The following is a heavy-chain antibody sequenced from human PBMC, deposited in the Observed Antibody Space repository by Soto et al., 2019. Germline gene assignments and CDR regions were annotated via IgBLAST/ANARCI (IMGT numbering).Heavy chain of an antibody. CDR1: GATISSYA. Sequence: GASVKVSCKASGATISSYAISWVRQAHGQGLEWMGGIIPIFGTANYAQKFQGRVTITADESTSTAYMELSSLRSEDTAVYYCARVIMVRGVTYFDFWGQGTLVTVSS. CDR2: IIPIFGTA. D-gene: IGHD3-10*01. CDR3: ARVIMVRGVTYFDF. V-gene: IGHV1-69*13. J-gene: IGHJ4*02.